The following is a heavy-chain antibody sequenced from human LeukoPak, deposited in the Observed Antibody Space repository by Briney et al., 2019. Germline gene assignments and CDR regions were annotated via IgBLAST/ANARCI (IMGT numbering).Heavy chain of an antibody. CDR1: GFTFSSYA. J-gene: IGHJ6*03. CDR2: IIPIFGTA. V-gene: IGHV1-69*01. CDR3: ARGANYDSSGYARNYYYYMDV. Sequence: GGSLRLSCAASGFTFSSYAISWVRQAPGQGLEWMGGIIPIFGTANYAQKFQGRVTITADESTSTAYMELSSLRSEDTAVYYCARGANYDSSGYARNYYYYMDVWGKGTTVTVSS. D-gene: IGHD3-22*01.